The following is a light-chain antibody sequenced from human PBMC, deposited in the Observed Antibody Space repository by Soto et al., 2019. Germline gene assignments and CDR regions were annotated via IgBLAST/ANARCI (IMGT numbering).Light chain of an antibody. CDR1: QSVSSY. V-gene: IGKV3-11*01. Sequence: EIVLTQSPAPLSLSPGERATLSCRASQSVSSYLAWYQQKPGQAPRLLIYDASNRATGIPARFSGSGSGTDFTLTISRLEPEDVAVYYCQQYDNSPITFGQGTRLEIK. CDR3: QQYDNSPIT. CDR2: DAS. J-gene: IGKJ5*01.